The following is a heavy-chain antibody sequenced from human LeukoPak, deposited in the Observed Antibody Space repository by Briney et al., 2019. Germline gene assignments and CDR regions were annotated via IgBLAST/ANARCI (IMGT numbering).Heavy chain of an antibody. CDR2: NYTGGCDT. V-gene: IGHV5-51*01. J-gene: IGHJ4*02. Sequence: GAALEICWEGAGSIFTSYWIGGGRELAGEGVGWGGINYTGGCDTRYSPSFQGQVTISADKSISTAYLQWSSLKASDTAMYYCALHSGYDFWSGPLPYYFDYWGQGTLVTVSS. CDR1: GSIFTSYW. D-gene: IGHD3-3*01. CDR3: ALHSGYDFWSGPLPYYFDY.